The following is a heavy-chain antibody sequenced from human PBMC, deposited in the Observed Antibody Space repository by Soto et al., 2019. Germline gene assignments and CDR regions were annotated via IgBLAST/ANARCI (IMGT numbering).Heavy chain of an antibody. J-gene: IGHJ6*02. CDR3: ARRHGSYSNYDVRYYYGMDV. CDR1: GGTFSSYA. Sequence: GASVQVSFKASGGTFSSYAISWLRQAPGQGLEWMGGIIPIFGTANYAQKFQGRVTITADKSTSTAYMELSSLRSEDTAVYYCARRHGSYSNYDVRYYYGMDVWGQGTTVTVSS. D-gene: IGHD4-4*01. CDR2: IIPIFGTA. V-gene: IGHV1-69*06.